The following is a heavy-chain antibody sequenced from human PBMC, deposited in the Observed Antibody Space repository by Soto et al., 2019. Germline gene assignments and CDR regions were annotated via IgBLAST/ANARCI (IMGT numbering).Heavy chain of an antibody. CDR2: ISAYNGNT. CDR3: ARDEAVAARLVYYYGMDV. CDR1: GYTFTSYG. J-gene: IGHJ6*02. D-gene: IGHD6-6*01. V-gene: IGHV1-18*01. Sequence: ASGKVSCKASGYTFTSYGISWVRQAPGQGLEWMGWISAYNGNTNYAQKLQGRVTMTTDTSTSTAYMELRSLRSDDTAVYYCARDEAVAARLVYYYGMDVWGQGTTVTVSS.